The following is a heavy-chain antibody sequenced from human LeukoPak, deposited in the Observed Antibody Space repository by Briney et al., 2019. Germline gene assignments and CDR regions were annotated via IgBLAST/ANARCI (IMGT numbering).Heavy chain of an antibody. Sequence: PGGSLRLSCAASGFTFSRSAMTWVRQTPGKGLDWVSSISSSGNTYYADSVKGRFTISRDNSKNMLYLQMNSLRAEDTAVYYCVIGRISEDGLDFWGQGTLVTVSS. CDR1: GFTFSRSA. D-gene: IGHD6-13*01. CDR2: ISSSGNT. V-gene: IGHV3-23*01. CDR3: VIGRISEDGLDF. J-gene: IGHJ4*02.